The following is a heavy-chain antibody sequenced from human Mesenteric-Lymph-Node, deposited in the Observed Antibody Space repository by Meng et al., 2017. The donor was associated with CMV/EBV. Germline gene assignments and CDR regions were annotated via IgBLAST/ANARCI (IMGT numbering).Heavy chain of an antibody. V-gene: IGHV3-43D*03. CDR3: VKGNSSSFFSALHM. Sequence: GESLKISCEASGFTFDDYAMHWVRQAPGKSLEWVSLISWHGESAYYIDSVRGRFTISRDNSKNSLYLQLSSLRAEDSALYYCVKGNSSSFFSALHMWGPGTMVTVSS. CDR2: ISWHGESA. D-gene: IGHD2/OR15-2a*01. J-gene: IGHJ3*02. CDR1: GFTFDDYA.